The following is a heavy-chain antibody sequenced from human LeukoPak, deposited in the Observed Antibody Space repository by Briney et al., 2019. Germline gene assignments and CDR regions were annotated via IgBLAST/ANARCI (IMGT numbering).Heavy chain of an antibody. D-gene: IGHD7-27*01. CDR2: IKQDGSEK. CDR3: AKDIGLGILGGYYFDY. J-gene: IGHJ4*02. CDR1: GFTFSSYW. Sequence: PGGSLRLSCVVSGFTFSSYWMSWVRQAPGKGLEWVANIKQDGSEKYYVDSVKGRFTISRDNAKNSLYLQMNSLRAEDTAVYYCAKDIGLGILGGYYFDYWGQGTLVTVSS. V-gene: IGHV3-7*01.